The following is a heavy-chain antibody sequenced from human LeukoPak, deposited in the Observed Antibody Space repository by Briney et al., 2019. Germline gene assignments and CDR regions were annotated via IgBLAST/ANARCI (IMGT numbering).Heavy chain of an antibody. D-gene: IGHD6-13*01. V-gene: IGHV4-59*01. CDR3: ATGGSSSWAYNFDY. CDR2: IYYSGST. J-gene: IGHJ4*02. Sequence: SETLSLTCTVSGGSISRYYWSWIRQPPGKGLEWIGYIYYSGSTNYNPSLKSRVTISVETSKNQFSLKLSSVTAADTAVYYCATGGSSSWAYNFDYWGQGTLVTVSS. CDR1: GGSISRYY.